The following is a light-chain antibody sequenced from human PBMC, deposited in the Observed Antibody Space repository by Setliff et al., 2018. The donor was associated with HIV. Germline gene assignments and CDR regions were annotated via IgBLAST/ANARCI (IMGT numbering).Light chain of an antibody. V-gene: IGLV2-23*02. CDR1: SSDIGGYES. CDR2: DVT. CDR3: CSYAGSDTWR. J-gene: IGLJ2*01. Sequence: QSVLTQPASVSGSPGQSITISCTGTSSDIGGYESVSWYQQHPGEVPKLMIYDVTKRPSGVSNRFSASKSANTASLTISGLQAEDEADYYCCSYAGSDTWRFGGGTK.